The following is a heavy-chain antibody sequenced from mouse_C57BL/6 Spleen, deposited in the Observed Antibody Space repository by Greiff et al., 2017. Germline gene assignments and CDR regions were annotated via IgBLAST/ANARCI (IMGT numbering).Heavy chain of an antibody. CDR2: IYPGDGDT. J-gene: IGHJ3*01. Sequence: QVQLKQSGPELVKPGASVKISCKASGYAFSSSWMNWVKQRPGKGLEWIGRIYPGDGDTNYNGKFKGKATLNADKSSSTAYMQLSSLTSEDSAVYFCARHYGYDRAWFAYWGQGTLVTVSA. CDR1: GYAFSSSW. D-gene: IGHD2-2*01. CDR3: ARHYGYDRAWFAY. V-gene: IGHV1-82*01.